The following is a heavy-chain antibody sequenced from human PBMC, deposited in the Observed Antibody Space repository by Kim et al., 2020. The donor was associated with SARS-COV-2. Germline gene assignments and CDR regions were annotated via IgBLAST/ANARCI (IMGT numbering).Heavy chain of an antibody. CDR1: GFTFSSYA. J-gene: IGHJ4*02. V-gene: IGHV3-23*01. CDR3: AKLGEWFGELLPFDY. D-gene: IGHD3-10*01. CDR2: ISGSGGST. Sequence: GGSLRLSCAASGFTFSSYAMSWVRQAPGKGLEWVSAISGSGGSTYYADSVKGRFTISRDNSKNTLYLQMNSLRAEDTAVYYCAKLGEWFGELLPFDYWGQGTLVTVSS.